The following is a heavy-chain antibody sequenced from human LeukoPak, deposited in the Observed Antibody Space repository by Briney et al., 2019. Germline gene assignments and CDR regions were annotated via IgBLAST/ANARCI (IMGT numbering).Heavy chain of an antibody. V-gene: IGHV4-34*01. CDR3: ARLVSSGWSGIIPLIDY. J-gene: IGHJ4*02. CDR2: INHSGST. CDR1: GGSFSGYY. D-gene: IGHD6-19*01. Sequence: SETLSLTCAVYGGSFSGYYWSWIRQPPGKWLEWIGEINHSGSTNYNPSLKSRVTISVDTSKNQFPLKLSSVTAADKAVYYCARLVSSGWSGIIPLIDYWGREPWSPSPQ.